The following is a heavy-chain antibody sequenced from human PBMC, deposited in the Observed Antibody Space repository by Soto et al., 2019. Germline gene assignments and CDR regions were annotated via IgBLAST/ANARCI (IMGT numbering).Heavy chain of an antibody. J-gene: IGHJ4*02. CDR3: VKDLRYFDSAGTFDY. Sequence: GGSLRLSCSASGFTFSSYAMHWVRQAPGKGLEYVSAISSNGGSTYYADSVKGRFTISRDNSKNTLYLQMSSLRAEDTAVYYCVKDLRYFDSAGTFDYWGQGTLVTVSS. D-gene: IGHD3-9*01. CDR2: ISSNGGST. V-gene: IGHV3-64D*06. CDR1: GFTFSSYA.